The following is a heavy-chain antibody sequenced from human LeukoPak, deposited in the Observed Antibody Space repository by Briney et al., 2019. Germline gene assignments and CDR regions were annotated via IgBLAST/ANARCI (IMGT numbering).Heavy chain of an antibody. J-gene: IGHJ4*02. V-gene: IGHV3-7*01. Sequence: HPGGSLRLSCAASGFTFSTYWMKWVRQAPGKGREWVASIKEDGSDKYYVDSVKGRFSISRDNAKNSLYLQMNSLRTEDTAVYYCAKGGHYNFDYWGQGTLVTVSS. CDR2: IKEDGSDK. CDR1: GFTFSTYW. CDR3: AKGGHYNFDY. D-gene: IGHD4-11*01.